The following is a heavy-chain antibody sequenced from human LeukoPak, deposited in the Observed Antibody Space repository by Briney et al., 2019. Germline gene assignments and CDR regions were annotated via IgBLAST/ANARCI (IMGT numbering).Heavy chain of an antibody. CDR3: ARDQRIGGYNSYYYYGMDV. J-gene: IGHJ6*02. D-gene: IGHD5-24*01. V-gene: IGHV3-21*01. CDR2: ISSSSSYI. CDR1: GSTFSSYS. Sequence: GGSLRLSCAASGSTFSSYSMNWVRQAPGKGLEWVSSISSSSSYIYYADSVKGRFTISRDNAKNSLYLQMNSLRAEDTAVYYCARDQRIGGYNSYYYYGMDVWGQGTTVTVSS.